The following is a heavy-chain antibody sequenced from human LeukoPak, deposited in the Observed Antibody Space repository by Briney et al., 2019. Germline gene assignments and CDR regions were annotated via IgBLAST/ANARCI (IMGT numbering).Heavy chain of an antibody. CDR1: GYTFTGYF. CDR3: ARGAAAAGLAFDI. D-gene: IGHD6-13*01. CDR2: INPNSGGT. V-gene: IGHV1-2*02. J-gene: IGHJ3*02. Sequence: ASVKVSCKASGYTFTGYFMHCVRQAPGQGLEWMGWINPNSGGTNYAQKFQGRVTMTRDTSISTAHMELSRLRSDDTAVHFCARGAAAAGLAFDIWGQGTMVTVSS.